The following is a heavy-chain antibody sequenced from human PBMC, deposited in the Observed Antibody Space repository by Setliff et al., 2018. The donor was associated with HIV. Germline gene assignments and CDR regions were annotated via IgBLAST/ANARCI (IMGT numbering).Heavy chain of an antibody. CDR3: ARGALLAVFDFDH. D-gene: IGHD1-26*01. J-gene: IGHJ4*01. Sequence: ASVMVSCKISGYIFSHYGVTWVRQAPGQGLEYMGYISGYTGITHYAQSFQGRVTMTTDPSKYTAYMELRSLKYDDTAVYFCARGALLAVFDFDHWGRGTQVTVSS. CDR1: GYIFSHYG. V-gene: IGHV1-18*01. CDR2: ISGYTGIT.